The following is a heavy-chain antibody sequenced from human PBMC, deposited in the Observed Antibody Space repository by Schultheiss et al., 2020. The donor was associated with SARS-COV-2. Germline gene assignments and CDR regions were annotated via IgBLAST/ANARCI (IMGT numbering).Heavy chain of an antibody. D-gene: IGHD2-15*01. CDR3: AREERAIVVVVAATFDP. CDR1: GASISSYY. J-gene: IGHJ5*02. V-gene: IGHV4-59*12. Sequence: GSLRLSCTVSGASISSYYWSWIRQPPGKGLEWIGYIYYSGSTNYNPSLKSRVTTSVDTSKNQFSLKLSSVTAADTAVYYCAREERAIVVVVAATFDPWGQGTLVTVSS. CDR2: IYYSGST.